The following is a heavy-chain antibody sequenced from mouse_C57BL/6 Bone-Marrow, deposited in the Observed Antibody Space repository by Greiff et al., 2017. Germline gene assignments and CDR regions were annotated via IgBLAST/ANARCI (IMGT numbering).Heavy chain of an antibody. V-gene: IGHV5-12*01. D-gene: IGHD2-12*01. CDR2: ISNGGGST. CDR3: ARKKSDPYAGFGG. Sequence: EVQLVESGGGFVQPGGSLKLSCAASGFTFSDYYMTWVRQTPEKGLEWIAYISNGGGSTYYPDTVKGRFTISRDTAKNTLYLQMSRLKSEDTAMYYCARKKSDPYAGFGGRGQGTLVTFSA. CDR1: GFTFSDYY. J-gene: IGHJ3*01.